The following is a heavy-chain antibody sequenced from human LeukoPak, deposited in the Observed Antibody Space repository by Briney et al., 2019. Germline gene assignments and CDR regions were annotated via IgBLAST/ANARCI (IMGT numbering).Heavy chain of an antibody. CDR1: GGSISSYY. Sequence: SETLSLTCTVSGGSISSYYWSWIRQPPGKGLEWIGYIYYSGSTNYNPSLKSRVTILVDTSKNQFSLKLSSVTAADTAVYYCARSAKQQLPFFDYWGQGTLVTVSS. V-gene: IGHV4-59*01. CDR3: ARSAKQQLPFFDY. J-gene: IGHJ4*02. CDR2: IYYSGST. D-gene: IGHD6-13*01.